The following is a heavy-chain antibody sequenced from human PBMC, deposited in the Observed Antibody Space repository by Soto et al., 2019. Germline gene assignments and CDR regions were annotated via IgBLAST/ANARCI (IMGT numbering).Heavy chain of an antibody. J-gene: IGHJ5*02. Sequence: EVQLVESGGGLVQPGNSLQLSCAASGFIFSDSVIHWVRQAPGTGLEWVGRIRRKVNSYATAYTASVNGRFAISRDDSRDTAYLQMNSLQVEDTALYYCTRGGSNTWRFDPWGQGTLVIGSS. CDR2: IRRKVNSYAT. CDR3: TRGGSNTWRFDP. D-gene: IGHD7-27*01. CDR1: GFIFSDSV. V-gene: IGHV3-73*01.